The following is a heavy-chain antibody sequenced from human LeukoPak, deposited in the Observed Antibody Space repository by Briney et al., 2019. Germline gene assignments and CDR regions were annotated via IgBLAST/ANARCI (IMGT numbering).Heavy chain of an antibody. V-gene: IGHV4-59*01. J-gene: IGHJ6*03. CDR3: ARTTTVRGTDYMDV. D-gene: IGHD3-10*01. CDR2: IYYSGST. CDR1: GGSISSYY. Sequence: SEPLSLTCTVSGGSISSYYWSWIRQPPGKGLEWIGYIYYSGSTNYNPSLKSRVTISVDTSKNRFSLKLRSVTAADTAVYYCARTTTVRGTDYMDVWGKGTTVTVSS.